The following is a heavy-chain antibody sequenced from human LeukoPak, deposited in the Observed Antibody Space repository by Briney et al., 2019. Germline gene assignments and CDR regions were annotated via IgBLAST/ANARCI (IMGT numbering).Heavy chain of an antibody. D-gene: IGHD3-3*01. CDR3: LVFLG. J-gene: IGHJ4*02. Sequence: GGSLRLSCAASGFTFSSYWMNWVRQAPGTGLEWVANIKKDGSAQYYANSVKGRFTISRDNAKSSLYLQMNSLRPEDTAVYYCLVFLGGGQGILVTVSS. CDR2: IKKDGSAQ. CDR1: GFTFSSYW. V-gene: IGHV3-7*01.